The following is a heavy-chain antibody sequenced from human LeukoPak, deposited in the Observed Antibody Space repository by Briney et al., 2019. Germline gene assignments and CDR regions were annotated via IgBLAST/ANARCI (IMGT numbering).Heavy chain of an antibody. CDR3: ARGGTSIFGTLDAFDI. Sequence: PSETLSLTCSVSGGSISSYYWSWIRQPPGKGLEWIGYIYYSGSTNYNPSLKSRVTISVDTSKNQFSLKLSSVTAADTAVYYCARGGTSIFGTLDAFDIWGQGTMVTVSS. CDR1: GGSISSYY. CDR2: IYYSGST. D-gene: IGHD3-3*01. V-gene: IGHV4-59*01. J-gene: IGHJ3*02.